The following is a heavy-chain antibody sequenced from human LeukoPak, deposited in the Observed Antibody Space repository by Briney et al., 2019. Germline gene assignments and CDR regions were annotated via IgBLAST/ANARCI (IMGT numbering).Heavy chain of an antibody. Sequence: SETLSLTCAVYGGSFSGYYWSWIRQPPGEGLEWIGEINHSGSTNYNPSLKSRVTISVDTSKNQFSLKLSSVTAADTAVYYCARGKSYSYGYTRYYYYGMDVWGQGTTVTVSS. D-gene: IGHD5-18*01. V-gene: IGHV4-34*01. CDR1: GGSFSGYY. CDR3: ARGKSYSYGYTRYYYYGMDV. CDR2: INHSGST. J-gene: IGHJ6*02.